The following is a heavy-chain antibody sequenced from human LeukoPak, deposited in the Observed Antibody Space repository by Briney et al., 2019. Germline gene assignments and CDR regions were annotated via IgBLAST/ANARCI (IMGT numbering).Heavy chain of an antibody. J-gene: IGHJ4*02. Sequence: SRPTPGNPTQTLTLTCTFSGFSLTSSEVGVGWLRQDPGKALEWLALIYWNDDEYYSPSLKTRLTIIKDTSKNQVVLKMTNMDAVDRGTYYCARGRGSARSSLFDYWGQGPLLPVTS. CDR2: IYWNDDE. CDR1: GFSLTSSEVG. D-gene: IGHD3-3*01. V-gene: IGHV2-5*04. CDR3: ARGRGSARSSLFDY.